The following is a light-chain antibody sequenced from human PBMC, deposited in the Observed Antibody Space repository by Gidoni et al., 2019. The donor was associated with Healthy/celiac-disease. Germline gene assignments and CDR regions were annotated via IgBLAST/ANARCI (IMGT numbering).Light chain of an antibody. Sequence: IVFTQPPATLSLSPGERATLSCRASQSVSSYLAWYQQKPGQAPRLLIYDASNRATGIPARFSGSGSGTDFTLTISSLEPEDFAVYYCQQRRNWPRTFGQGTKVEIK. CDR2: DAS. CDR3: QQRRNWPRT. CDR1: QSVSSY. J-gene: IGKJ1*01. V-gene: IGKV3-11*01.